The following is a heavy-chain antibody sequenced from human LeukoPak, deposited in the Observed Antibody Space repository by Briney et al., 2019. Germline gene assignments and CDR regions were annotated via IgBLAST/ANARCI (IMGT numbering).Heavy chain of an antibody. CDR1: GFTFDDYG. CDR2: INWNGGST. J-gene: IGHJ4*02. D-gene: IGHD3-22*01. CDR3: ARATYYYDSSGYLLY. V-gene: IGHV3-20*04. Sequence: PGVSLRLSCAASGFTFDDYGMSWVRQAPGKGLEWVSGINWNGGSTGYADSVKGRFTISRDNAKNSLYLQMNSLRADDTALYYCARATYYYDSSGYLLYWGQGTLVTVSS.